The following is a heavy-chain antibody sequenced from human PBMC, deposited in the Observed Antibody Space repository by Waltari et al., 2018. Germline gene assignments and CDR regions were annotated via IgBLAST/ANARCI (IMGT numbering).Heavy chain of an antibody. CDR3: ARDYYGMDV. CDR2: IWYDGSNK. V-gene: IGHV3-33*01. CDR1: GFTFSSYG. Sequence: QVQLVESGGGVVQPGRSLRLSCAASGFTFSSYGMPWVRQAPGKGLGWVAVIWYDGSNKYYADSVKGRFTISRDNSKNTLYLQMNSLRAEDTAVYYCARDYYGMDVWGQGTTVTVSS. J-gene: IGHJ6*02.